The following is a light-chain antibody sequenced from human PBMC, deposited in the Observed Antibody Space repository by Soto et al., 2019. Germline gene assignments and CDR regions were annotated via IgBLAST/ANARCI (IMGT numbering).Light chain of an antibody. CDR1: QSISSW. CDR2: AAS. J-gene: IGKJ1*01. CDR3: QKYNSVPRT. Sequence: DIQMTQSPSTLSASVGDRVTITCRASQSISSWLAWYQQKPGKVPKLLIYAASTLQSGVPSRFSGSGSGTDFTLTISSLQTEDVATYYCQKYNSVPRTFGQGTKVDNK. V-gene: IGKV1-27*01.